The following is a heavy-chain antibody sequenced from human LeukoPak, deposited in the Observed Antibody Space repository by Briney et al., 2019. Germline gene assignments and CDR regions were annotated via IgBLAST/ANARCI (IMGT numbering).Heavy chain of an antibody. Sequence: GGSLRLSCAASGFSFSSNGMQWVRQAPGKGLEWVAVIWYDGSKKYYADSVKGRFTISRDNSENTLYLQLNSLRAEDTAIYYCARLQGVSTFDYWGQGTLVTVSS. V-gene: IGHV3-33*01. D-gene: IGHD5/OR15-5a*01. CDR2: IWYDGSKK. CDR1: GFSFSSNG. J-gene: IGHJ4*02. CDR3: ARLQGVSTFDY.